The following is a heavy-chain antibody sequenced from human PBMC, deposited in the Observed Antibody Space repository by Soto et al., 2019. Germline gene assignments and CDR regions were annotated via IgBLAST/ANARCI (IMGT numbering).Heavy chain of an antibody. CDR3: ARGVAADVNYFDY. CDR1: GYTFPTYS. D-gene: IGHD3-3*01. Sequence: ASVKVSCNASGYTFPTYSLHWVRQAPGQRLEWMGWINADKSNTKYSQTFQGRVTITRDISASTAHMVLSGLRSEETAVYYCARGVAADVNYFDYWGQATLVTAYS. J-gene: IGHJ4*02. CDR2: INADKSNT. V-gene: IGHV1-3*01.